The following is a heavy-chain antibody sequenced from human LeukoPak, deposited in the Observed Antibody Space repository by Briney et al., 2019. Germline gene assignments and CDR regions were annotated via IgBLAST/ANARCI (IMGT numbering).Heavy chain of an antibody. Sequence: GGSLRLSCAASGFTFSSYAMSWVRQAPGKGPEWVSAISGSGGSTYYADSVKGRFTISRDNSKNTLYLQMNSLRAEDTAVYYCAKDRSRITGTTFDYWGQGTLVTVSS. CDR3: AKDRSRITGTTFDY. J-gene: IGHJ4*02. V-gene: IGHV3-23*01. CDR1: GFTFSSYA. CDR2: ISGSGGST. D-gene: IGHD1-7*01.